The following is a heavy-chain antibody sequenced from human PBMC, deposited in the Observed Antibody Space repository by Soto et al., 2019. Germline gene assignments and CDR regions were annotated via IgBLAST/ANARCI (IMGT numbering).Heavy chain of an antibody. CDR3: AKESLLRYFDLTNEYYHFMDV. V-gene: IGHV3-23*01. CDR1: GFTFSSYA. CDR2: ISGSDGST. D-gene: IGHD3-9*01. Sequence: EVQLLESGGGLVQPGGSLRLSCAASGFTFSSYAMSWVRQAPGKGLEWVSGISGSDGSTYYADSVKGRFTISRDNSKNTLFVQMNSLRAEDTAVYFCAKESLLRYFDLTNEYYHFMDVWGKGTTVTVSS. J-gene: IGHJ6*03.